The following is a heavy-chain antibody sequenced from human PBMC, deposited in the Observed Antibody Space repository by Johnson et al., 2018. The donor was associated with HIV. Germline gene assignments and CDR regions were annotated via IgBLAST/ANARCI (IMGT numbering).Heavy chain of an antibody. J-gene: IGHJ3*02. V-gene: IGHV3-11*04. Sequence: VHLVESGGGLVKPGGSLRVSCAASGFTFSNAWMSWVRPAPGKGLEWISYISSSGDTTSYADSVKGRFTISRDAAENSLYLKMNSLRVEDTAVYYCARERRSDYDYDAFDIWGQGTMVTVSS. CDR3: ARERRSDYDYDAFDI. CDR2: ISSSGDTT. CDR1: GFTFSNAW. D-gene: IGHD5-12*01.